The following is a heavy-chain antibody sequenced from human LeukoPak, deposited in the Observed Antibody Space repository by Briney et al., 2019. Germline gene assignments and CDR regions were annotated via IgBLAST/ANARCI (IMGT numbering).Heavy chain of an antibody. Sequence: SETLSLTCAVYGGSFSGFYWNWIRQSPGKGLEWIGDLSHSGNTNYNPSLESRVTISGDTSKNQFSLKLTSVTAADTAVYYCARSSYDYVWGTLAFWGQGILVTVSA. V-gene: IGHV4-34*01. CDR1: GGSFSGFY. J-gene: IGHJ4*02. CDR3: ARSSYDYVWGTLAF. CDR2: LSHSGNT. D-gene: IGHD3-16*01.